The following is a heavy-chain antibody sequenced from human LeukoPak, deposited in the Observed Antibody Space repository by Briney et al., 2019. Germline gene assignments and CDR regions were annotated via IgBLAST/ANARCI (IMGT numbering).Heavy chain of an antibody. J-gene: IGHJ5*02. V-gene: IGHV1-69*05. CDR3: ARDRGDVVVPAAIRAPGVWSGP. Sequence: GASVKVSCKASGGTFSSYAISWVRQAPGQGLEWMGGIIPIFGTANYAQKFQGRVTITTDESTSTAYMELSSLRSEDTAVYYCARDRGDVVVPAAIRAPGVWSGPWGQGTLVTVSS. CDR1: GGTFSSYA. D-gene: IGHD2-2*02. CDR2: IIPIFGTA.